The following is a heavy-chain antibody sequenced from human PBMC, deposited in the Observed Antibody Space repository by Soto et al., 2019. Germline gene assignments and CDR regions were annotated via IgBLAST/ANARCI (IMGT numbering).Heavy chain of an antibody. Sequence: XSVKVSWKASGCTFTRYGSSWLRQATGKGLEWMGWXRAYNXNTNYAQKLQGXVTMTTDTXTSTEYMELRSLRYHDTVVYYCAWAVAGPSFGYWGQGTMVTVYS. V-gene: IGHV1-18*01. J-gene: IGHJ4*02. CDR1: GCTFTRYG. CDR2: XRAYNXNT. D-gene: IGHD6-19*01. CDR3: AWAVAGPSFGY.